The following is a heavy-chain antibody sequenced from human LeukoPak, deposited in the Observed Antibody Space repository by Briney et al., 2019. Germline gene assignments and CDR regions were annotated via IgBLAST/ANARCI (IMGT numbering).Heavy chain of an antibody. J-gene: IGHJ6*02. Sequence: ASVKVSCKASGYTFTSYGISWVRQAPGQGLEWMGWISAYNGNTNYAQKLQGRVTITADKSTSTAYMELSSLRSEDTAVYYCARARKGPYAYYYYGMDVWGQGTTVTVSS. CDR2: ISAYNGNT. CDR1: GYTFTSYG. D-gene: IGHD1-14*01. CDR3: ARARKGPYAYYYYGMDV. V-gene: IGHV1-18*04.